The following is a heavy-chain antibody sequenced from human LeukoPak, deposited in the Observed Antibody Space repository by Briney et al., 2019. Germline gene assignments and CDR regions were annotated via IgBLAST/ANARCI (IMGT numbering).Heavy chain of an antibody. CDR3: ARRRSSGWTDAFDI. D-gene: IGHD6-19*01. Sequence: SETLSLTCTVSGGSISSYYWSWIRQPPGKGLEWIGYIYYSGSTNYNPSLKSRVTISVETSKNQFSLKLSSVTAADTAVYYCARRRSSGWTDAFDIWGQGTMVTVPS. CDR2: IYYSGST. J-gene: IGHJ3*02. V-gene: IGHV4-59*08. CDR1: GGSISSYY.